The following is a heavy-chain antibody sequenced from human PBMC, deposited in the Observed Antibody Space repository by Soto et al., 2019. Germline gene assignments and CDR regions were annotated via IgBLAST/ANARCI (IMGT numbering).Heavy chain of an antibody. CDR3: ARGTDYNNYPHPFDF. D-gene: IGHD4-4*01. V-gene: IGHV3-30-3*01. Sequence: QVQLMESGGGVVQPGRSLRLSCAASGFSFSTYAAHWVRQAPGKGLEWMAVISYDGSNKFYAASVKGRFIISRDNSKNTVHMEMNSLRAEDTAVYYCARGTDYNNYPHPFDFWGQGTLVTVSS. J-gene: IGHJ4*02. CDR2: ISYDGSNK. CDR1: GFSFSTYA.